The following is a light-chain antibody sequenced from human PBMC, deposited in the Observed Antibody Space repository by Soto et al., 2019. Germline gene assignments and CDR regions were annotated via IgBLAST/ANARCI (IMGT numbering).Light chain of an antibody. CDR2: GTS. Sequence: EFTQSPGTLSFSPGQTATLSCRASQSLSSTYLAWIQQKPGQAPRLLIYGTSHWASGISERFGGSGSGSEFTLTISGLEPEDSAVYYCQYYDDSPTFGQGTKVDIK. V-gene: IGKV3-20*01. CDR3: QYYDDSPT. CDR1: QSLSSTY. J-gene: IGKJ1*01.